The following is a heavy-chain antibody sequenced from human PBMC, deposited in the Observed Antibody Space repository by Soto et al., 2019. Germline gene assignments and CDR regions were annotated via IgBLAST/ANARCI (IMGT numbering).Heavy chain of an antibody. CDR3: AREKLRYWTGGLDY. Sequence: SETLSLTCAVYGGSFSRYYWSWIRQPPGKGLEWIGEINHSGSTNYNPSLKSRVTISVDTSKNQFSLKLSSVTAADTAVYYCAREKLRYWTGGLDYCAQGILVAFSS. V-gene: IGHV4-34*01. J-gene: IGHJ4*02. CDR2: INHSGST. D-gene: IGHD3-9*01. CDR1: GGSFSRYY.